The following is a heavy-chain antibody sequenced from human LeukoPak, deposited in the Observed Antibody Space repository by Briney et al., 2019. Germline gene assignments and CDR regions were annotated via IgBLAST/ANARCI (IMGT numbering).Heavy chain of an antibody. CDR2: INHSGST. Sequence: SETLSLTCAVYGGSFSGYYWSLIRQPPGKGLEWIGEINHSGSTNYNPSPKSRVTISVDTSKNQFSLKLSSVTAADTAVYYCARGRVVPAAKGGVGWFDPWGQGTLVTVSS. CDR3: ARGRVVPAAKGGVGWFDP. V-gene: IGHV4-34*01. J-gene: IGHJ5*02. CDR1: GGSFSGYY. D-gene: IGHD2-2*01.